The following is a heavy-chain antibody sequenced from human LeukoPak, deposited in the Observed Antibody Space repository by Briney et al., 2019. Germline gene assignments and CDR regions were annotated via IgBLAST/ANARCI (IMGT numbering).Heavy chain of an antibody. CDR2: IYYSGST. CDR1: GGSISSHY. V-gene: IGHV4-59*11. Sequence: SETLSLTCTVSGGSISSHYWSWNRQPPGKGLEWIGYIYYSGSTNYNPSLKSRVTISVDTSKNQFSLKLSSVTAADTAVYYCARDRGSDDYVWGSYRYFDPWGQGTLVTVSS. CDR3: ARDRGSDDYVWGSYRYFDP. D-gene: IGHD3-16*02. J-gene: IGHJ5*02.